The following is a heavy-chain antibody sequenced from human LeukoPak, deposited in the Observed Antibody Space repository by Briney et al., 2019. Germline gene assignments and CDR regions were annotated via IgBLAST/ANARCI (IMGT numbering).Heavy chain of an antibody. CDR1: GFTFIRYW. CDR3: ATSETGRDTGSFDN. CDR2: IKQDGSQK. D-gene: IGHD7-27*01. Sequence: GGSLRLSCAASGFTFIRYWMTWVRQAPGKGLEWVANIKQDGSQKYYVDSVKGRFTISRVNARDSVYLQMSSLRVDDTAVYYCATSETGRDTGSFDNWGQGTLVTVSA. J-gene: IGHJ4*02. V-gene: IGHV3-7*01.